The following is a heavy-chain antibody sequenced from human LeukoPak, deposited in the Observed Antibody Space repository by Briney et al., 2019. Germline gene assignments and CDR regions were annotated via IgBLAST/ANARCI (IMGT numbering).Heavy chain of an antibody. CDR2: INPSGGST. CDR1: GYTFTSYY. D-gene: IGHD6-19*01. J-gene: IGHJ4*02. V-gene: IGHV1-46*01. Sequence: ASVKVSCKASGYTFTSYYMHWVRQAPGQGLEWMGIINPSGGSTSYAQKFQGRVTMTRDMSTSTVYMELSSLRSEDTAVYYCATAYSSGWYVFDYWGQGTLVTVSS. CDR3: ATAYSSGWYVFDY.